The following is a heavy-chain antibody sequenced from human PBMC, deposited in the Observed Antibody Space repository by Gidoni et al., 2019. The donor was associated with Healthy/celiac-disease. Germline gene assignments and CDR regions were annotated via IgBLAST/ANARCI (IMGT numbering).Heavy chain of an antibody. D-gene: IGHD6-13*01. Sequence: EVQLVESGGGLVQPGGSLRLSCAAPGFTFSSYWMSWVRQAPGKGLEWVANIKQDGSEKYYVDSVKGRFTISRDNAKNSLYLQMNSLRAEDTAVYYCARVGIAAAGNLRSRLGYYYGMDVWGQGTTVTVSS. CDR2: IKQDGSEK. CDR1: GFTFSSYW. CDR3: ARVGIAAAGNLRSRLGYYYGMDV. V-gene: IGHV3-7*01. J-gene: IGHJ6*02.